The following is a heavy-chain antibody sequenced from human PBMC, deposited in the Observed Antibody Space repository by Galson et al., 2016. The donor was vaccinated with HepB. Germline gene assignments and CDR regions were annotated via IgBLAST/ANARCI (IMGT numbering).Heavy chain of an antibody. V-gene: IGHV3-30*03. CDR1: GFTFSSYG. Sequence: LRLSCAASGFTFSSYGMHWVRQAPGKGLEWVAVISFDGSYKYYADSVKGRFTISRDNSKNTIYLQMSSLRAEDTAVYYCARTTAMVAYYYYGMDVWGKGTTVTVSS. D-gene: IGHD5-18*01. CDR3: ARTTAMVAYYYYGMDV. J-gene: IGHJ6*04. CDR2: ISFDGSYK.